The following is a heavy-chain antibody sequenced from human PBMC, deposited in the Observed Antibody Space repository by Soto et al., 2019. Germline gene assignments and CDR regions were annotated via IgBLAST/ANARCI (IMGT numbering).Heavy chain of an antibody. J-gene: IGHJ6*02. CDR1: GFTFSSYD. D-gene: IGHD3-10*01. CDR2: IGTAGDT. V-gene: IGHV3-13*01. Sequence: GGSLRLSCAASGFTFSSYDMHWVRQATGKGLEWVSAIGTAGDTYYPGSVKGRFTISRENAKNSLYLQMNSLRAGDTAVYYCARDLGMVRGVSYTYYYGMDVWGQGTTVTVSS. CDR3: ARDLGMVRGVSYTYYYGMDV.